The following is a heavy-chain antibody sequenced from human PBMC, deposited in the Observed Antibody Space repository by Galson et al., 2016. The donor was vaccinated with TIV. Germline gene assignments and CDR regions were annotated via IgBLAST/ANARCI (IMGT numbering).Heavy chain of an antibody. Sequence: SVKVSCKASGYTFGNYGISCMRQAPGQGLEWVGWISASNGDTNYARKFQGRITMTKDTFTNTVFMELRSLRSEDTAVFYCASESDCSSGTCYSRAFDDWGQGTPVTVSS. V-gene: IGHV1-18*04. CDR1: GYTFGNYG. CDR2: ISASNGDT. CDR3: ASESDCSSGTCYSRAFDD. J-gene: IGHJ4*02. D-gene: IGHD2-2*02.